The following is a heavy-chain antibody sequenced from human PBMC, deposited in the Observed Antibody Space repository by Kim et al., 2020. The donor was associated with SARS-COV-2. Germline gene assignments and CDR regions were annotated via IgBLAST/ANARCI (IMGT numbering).Heavy chain of an antibody. D-gene: IGHD6-13*01. CDR3: ARMPGITTGGDY. J-gene: IGHJ4*02. V-gene: IGHV5-51*01. Sequence: TYRPSFQGQVTISADKSISTAYLQWSSLKASDTAMYYCARMPGITTGGDYWGQGTLVAVSS.